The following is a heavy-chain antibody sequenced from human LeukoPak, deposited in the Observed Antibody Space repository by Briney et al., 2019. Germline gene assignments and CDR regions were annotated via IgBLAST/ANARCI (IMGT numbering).Heavy chain of an antibody. CDR3: SKDLTSVFGGDLDS. CDR1: RFTLYNYG. CDR2: ISIGGSKK. V-gene: IGHV3-30*02. Sequence: GGSLTLPCAASRFTLYNYGMLGPPHAPGQGLEGGPHISIGGSKKYYADYVKGRFTISRENSKSTVYLQMNSLRVEDAAVYYCSKDLTSVFGGDLDSWGQGNLVTVSA. D-gene: IGHD3-10*01. J-gene: IGHJ5*01.